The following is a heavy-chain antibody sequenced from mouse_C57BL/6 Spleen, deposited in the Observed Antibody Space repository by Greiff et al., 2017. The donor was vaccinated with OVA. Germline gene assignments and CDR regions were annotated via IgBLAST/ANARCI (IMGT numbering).Heavy chain of an antibody. D-gene: IGHD4-1*01. CDR3: ARDWDDY. V-gene: IGHV3-6*01. J-gene: IGHJ2*01. Sequence: EVQLQQSGPGLVKPSQSLSLTCPVTGYSITSGYYWNWIRQFPGNKLEWMGYISYDGSNNYNPSLKNRISITRDTSKNQFFLKLNSVTTEDTATYYCARDWDDYWGQGTTLTVSS. CDR2: ISYDGSN. CDR1: GYSITSGYY.